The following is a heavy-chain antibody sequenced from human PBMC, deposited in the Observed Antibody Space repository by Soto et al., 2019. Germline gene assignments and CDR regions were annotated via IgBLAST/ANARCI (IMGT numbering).Heavy chain of an antibody. Sequence: ASVKVSCKASGYTFTSDDINWVRQATGQGLEWMGWMNPNSGNTGYAQKFQGRVTMTRNTSISTAYMELSSLRSEDTAVYYCAIARIVVVSAEDAFDIWGQGTMVTVSS. CDR1: GYTFTSDD. D-gene: IGHD2-2*01. V-gene: IGHV1-8*01. CDR2: MNPNSGNT. CDR3: AIARIVVVSAEDAFDI. J-gene: IGHJ3*02.